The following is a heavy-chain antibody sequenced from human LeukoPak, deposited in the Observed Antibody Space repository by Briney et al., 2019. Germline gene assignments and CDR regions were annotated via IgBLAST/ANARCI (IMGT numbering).Heavy chain of an antibody. Sequence: GGSLGLSCAASGLTASHNVNNAMSWVHHAPGRGLEWVSGITTSGSTYYADSVKGRFTISRENSNNTLYLHMDSLRAEDTAVYYCAKAPVWNYYYGLDVWGQGTTVTVSS. D-gene: IGHD2-21*01. CDR3: AKAPVWNYYYGLDV. CDR1: GLTASHNVNNA. CDR2: ITTSGST. J-gene: IGHJ6*02. V-gene: IGHV3-23*01.